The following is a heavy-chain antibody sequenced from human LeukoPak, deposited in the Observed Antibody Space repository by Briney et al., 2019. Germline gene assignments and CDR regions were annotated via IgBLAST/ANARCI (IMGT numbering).Heavy chain of an antibody. CDR3: ARVVPFYFDY. CDR1: GYSFTSHY. D-gene: IGHD1-26*01. Sequence: ASVKVSCKASGYSFTSHYMHWVRQAPGQGLEWLGLINPSGSSTLYAQKFQGRVTMTRDMSTTTDYMELSSLRSEDTAVYYCARVVPFYFDYWGQGTLVTVSS. CDR2: INPSGSST. V-gene: IGHV1-46*01. J-gene: IGHJ4*02.